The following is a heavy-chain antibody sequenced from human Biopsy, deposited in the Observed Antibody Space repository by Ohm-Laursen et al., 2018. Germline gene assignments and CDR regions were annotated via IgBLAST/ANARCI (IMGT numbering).Heavy chain of an antibody. CDR2: INPSNART. CDR3: ARAYRMYFFDF. D-gene: IGHD3-16*02. J-gene: IGHJ4*02. Sequence: AASVKVSCKASGYTFTNYFLHWVRQAPGQGLEWMGMINPSNARTNYAQKFQGRVTMTRDTSTSTVYMDLGSLRSEDTALYFCARAYRMYFFDFWGQGSLVTVSA. CDR1: GYTFTNYF. V-gene: IGHV1-46*01.